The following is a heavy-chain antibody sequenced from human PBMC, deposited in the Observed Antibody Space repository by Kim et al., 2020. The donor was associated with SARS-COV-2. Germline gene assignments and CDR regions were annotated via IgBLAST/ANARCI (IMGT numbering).Heavy chain of an antibody. CDR1: GGSISSSSYY. J-gene: IGHJ2*01. CDR3: ARRGMGWYFDL. Sequence: SETLSLTCTVSGGSISSSSYYWGWIRQPPGKGLEWIGSIYYSGSTYYNPSLKSRVTISVDTSKNQFSLKLSSVTAADTAVYYCARRGMGWYFDLWGRGTLVTVSS. CDR2: IYYSGST. V-gene: IGHV4-39*01. D-gene: IGHD1-26*01.